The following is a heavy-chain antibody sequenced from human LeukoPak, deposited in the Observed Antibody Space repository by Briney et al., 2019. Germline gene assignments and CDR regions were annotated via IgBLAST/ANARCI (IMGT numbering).Heavy chain of an antibody. Sequence: GGSLRLSCAASGFTSSSYAMSWVRQAPGKGLEWVSAISGSGGSTYYADSVKGRFTISRDNSKNTLYLQMNSLRAEDTAVYYCAKAVTFGGVIVIRLYYFDYWGQGTLVTVSS. CDR2: ISGSGGST. J-gene: IGHJ4*02. V-gene: IGHV3-23*01. CDR3: AKAVTFGGVIVIRLYYFDY. D-gene: IGHD3-16*02. CDR1: GFTSSSYA.